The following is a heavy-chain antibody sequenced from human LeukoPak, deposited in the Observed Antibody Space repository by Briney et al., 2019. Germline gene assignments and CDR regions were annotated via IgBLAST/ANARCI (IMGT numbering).Heavy chain of an antibody. J-gene: IGHJ4*02. CDR3: VSDDISMTGTIAY. Sequence: SETLSLTCTVSGDSITNTIYFWGWLRQPPGKGPEWIASIYFTGRPFYNPSLKSRITISADTSRNQFSLQLSSVTAADTAVYYCVSDDISMTGTIAYWGQGTQVTVSS. D-gene: IGHD3-9*01. CDR1: GDSITNTIYF. V-gene: IGHV4-39*02. CDR2: IYFTGRP.